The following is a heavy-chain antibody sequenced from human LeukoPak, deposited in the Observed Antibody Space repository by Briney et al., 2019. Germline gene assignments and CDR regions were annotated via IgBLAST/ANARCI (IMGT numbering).Heavy chain of an antibody. CDR1: GFTFSSYS. CDR2: IGGSGDST. CDR3: AKEADDWYPRPFDY. Sequence: GGSLRLSCAASGFTFSSYSMTWVRQAPGKGLEWVSAIGGSGDSTYYADSVKGRFTISRDNSKNTLYLQMNSLTAEDTAVYYCAKEADDWYPRPFDYWGQGTLVTVSS. J-gene: IGHJ4*02. V-gene: IGHV3-23*01. D-gene: IGHD3-9*01.